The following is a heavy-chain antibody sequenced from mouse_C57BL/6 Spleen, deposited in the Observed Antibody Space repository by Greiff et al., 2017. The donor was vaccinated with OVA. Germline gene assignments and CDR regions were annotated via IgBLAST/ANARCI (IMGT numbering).Heavy chain of an antibody. CDR3: TNSNYVGFAY. V-gene: IGHV14-4*01. J-gene: IGHJ3*01. CDR2: IDPENGDT. Sequence: VQLKQSGAELVRPGASVKLSCTASGFNIKDDYMHWVKQRPEQGLEWIGWIDPENGDTEYASKFQGKATITADTSSNTAYLQLSSLTSEDTAVYYCTNSNYVGFAYWGQGTLVTVSA. D-gene: IGHD2-5*01. CDR1: GFNIKDDY.